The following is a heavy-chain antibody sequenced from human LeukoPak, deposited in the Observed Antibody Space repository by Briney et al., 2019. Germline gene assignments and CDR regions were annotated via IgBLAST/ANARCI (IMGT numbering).Heavy chain of an antibody. Sequence: ASVKVSCKASGYTFTSYGISWVRQAPGQGLEWMGWISAYNGNINYAQKLQGRVTMTTDTSTSTAYMELRSLRSDDTAVYYCARGGTTGTTRGGAFDIWGQGTMVTVSS. J-gene: IGHJ3*02. CDR1: GYTFTSYG. CDR3: ARGGTTGTTRGGAFDI. D-gene: IGHD1-1*01. V-gene: IGHV1-18*01. CDR2: ISAYNGNI.